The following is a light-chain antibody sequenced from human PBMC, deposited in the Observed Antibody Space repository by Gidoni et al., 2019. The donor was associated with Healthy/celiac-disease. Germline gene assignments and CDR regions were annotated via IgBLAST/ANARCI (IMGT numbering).Light chain of an antibody. CDR1: QSVSSSY. Sequence: EIVLTQSPGTLSLSPGDRATLSCRASQSVSSSYLAWYQQKPGHAPRLLIYGASSRATGIPDRFSGSGSGTDFTLTISILEPEDFAVYYCQQYGSSPWTFGQGTKVEIK. V-gene: IGKV3-20*01. J-gene: IGKJ1*01. CDR3: QQYGSSPWT. CDR2: GAS.